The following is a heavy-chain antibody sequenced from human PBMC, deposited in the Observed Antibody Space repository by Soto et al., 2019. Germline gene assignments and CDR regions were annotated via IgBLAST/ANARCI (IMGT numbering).Heavy chain of an antibody. V-gene: IGHV4-34*01. D-gene: IGHD2-15*01. CDR3: ARGLSPRYCSGGSCLTKNWFDH. J-gene: IGHJ5*02. Sequence: PTETLFLTFAEYGVSFSGYYWSWIRQPPGKRLEWIGEINHSGSTIYNPSLKSRVTISVDTSKNQFSLNFSSVTAADMAVYYCARGLSPRYCSGGSCLTKNWFDHWGQGTLVTVSS. CDR1: GVSFSGYY. CDR2: INHSGST.